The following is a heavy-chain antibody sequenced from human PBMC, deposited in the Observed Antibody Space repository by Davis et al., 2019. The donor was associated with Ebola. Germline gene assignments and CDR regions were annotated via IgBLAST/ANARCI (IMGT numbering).Heavy chain of an antibody. CDR2: IYYSGST. Sequence: PSETLSLTCAVSGYSISSGYYWSWIRQHPGKGLEWIGYIYYSGSTYYNPSLKSRVTISVDTSKNQFSLKLSSVTAADTAVYYCARYYGSGSYEGYWGQGTLVTVSS. J-gene: IGHJ4*02. D-gene: IGHD3-10*01. CDR1: GYSISSGYY. V-gene: IGHV4-31*11. CDR3: ARYYGSGSYEGY.